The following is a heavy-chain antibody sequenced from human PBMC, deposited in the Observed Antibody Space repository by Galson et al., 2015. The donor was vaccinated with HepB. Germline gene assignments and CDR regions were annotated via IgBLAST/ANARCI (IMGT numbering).Heavy chain of an antibody. D-gene: IGHD3-10*01. CDR3: ARNYRPDFGSGTYYPNYFDP. CDR2: ISGSGGKI. CDR1: GFNFSTYG. Sequence: SLRLSCAVSGFNFSTYGMNWVRQAPGKGLEWVASISGSGGKIYQSDSVRGRFTISRDDAKESLFLQMNSLSAEDTALYYCARNYRPDFGSGTYYPNYFDPWGQGTLVTVSS. V-gene: IGHV3-21*01. J-gene: IGHJ5*02.